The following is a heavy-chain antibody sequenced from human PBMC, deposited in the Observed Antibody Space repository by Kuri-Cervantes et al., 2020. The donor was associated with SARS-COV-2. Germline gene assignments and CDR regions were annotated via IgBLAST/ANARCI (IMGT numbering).Heavy chain of an antibody. CDR1: GGSISSYY. CDR2: IYYSGST. D-gene: IGHD1-26*01. V-gene: IGHV4-59*12. CDR3: ASSPLGGGIDY. J-gene: IGHJ4*02. Sequence: ESLKISCTVSGGSISSYYWSWIRQPPGKGLEWIGYIYYSGSTNYNPSLKSRVTMSVDTSKNQFSLKLSSVTAADTAVYYCASSPLGGGIDYWGQGTLVIVSS.